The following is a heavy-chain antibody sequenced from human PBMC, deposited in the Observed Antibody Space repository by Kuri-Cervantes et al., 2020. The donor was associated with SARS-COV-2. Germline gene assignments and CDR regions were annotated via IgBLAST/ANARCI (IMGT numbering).Heavy chain of an antibody. CDR3: ARVGVVVEYGMDV. D-gene: IGHD2-15*01. V-gene: IGHV1-2*04. J-gene: IGHJ6*02. CDR2: INPNSGGT. CDR1: GYTFTSYY. Sequence: AAVKVSCKASGYTFTSYYMHWVRQAPGQGLEWMGWINPNSGGTNYAQKFQGWVTMTRDTSTSTAYMELRSLRSDDTAVYYCARVGVVVEYGMDVWGQGTMVTVSS.